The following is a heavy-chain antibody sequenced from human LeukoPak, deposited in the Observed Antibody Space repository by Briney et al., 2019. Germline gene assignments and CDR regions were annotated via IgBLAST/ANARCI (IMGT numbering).Heavy chain of an antibody. CDR1: GYTFNGYY. D-gene: IGHD3-22*01. V-gene: IGHV1-2*02. J-gene: IGHJ4*02. CDR2: INPNNGGT. CDR3: ATPGGDSSGYSYDY. Sequence: VSVKVSCKASGYTFNGYYIHWVRQAPGQGLEWMGWINPNNGGTNYAQKFQGRVTMTRDTSISTAYMELSTLRFDDTAVYYCATPGGDSSGYSYDYWGQGTLVTVSS.